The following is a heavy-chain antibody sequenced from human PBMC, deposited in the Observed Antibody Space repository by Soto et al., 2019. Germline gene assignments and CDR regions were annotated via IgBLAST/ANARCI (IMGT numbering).Heavy chain of an antibody. D-gene: IGHD2-15*01. CDR1: GYTFTSYG. Sequence: ASVKVSCKASGYTFTSYGISWVRQAPGQGLEWMGWISAYNGNTNYVQKLQGRVTMTTDTSTSTAYMELRSLRSDDTAVYYCARDPVVVVAASNWFDPWGQGTLVTVS. J-gene: IGHJ5*02. CDR2: ISAYNGNT. V-gene: IGHV1-18*01. CDR3: ARDPVVVVAASNWFDP.